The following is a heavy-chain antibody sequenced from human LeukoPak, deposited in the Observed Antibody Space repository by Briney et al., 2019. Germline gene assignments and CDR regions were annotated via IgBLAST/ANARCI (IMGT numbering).Heavy chain of an antibody. J-gene: IGHJ4*02. Sequence: SETLSLTCTVSGGSISSSSYYWGWIRQPPGKGLEWIGSIYYSGSTYYNPSLKSRVTISVDTSKNQFSLKLSSVTAADTAVYYCAREINSGYEQPYDYWGQGTLVTVSS. V-gene: IGHV4-39*07. CDR2: IYYSGST. CDR3: AREINSGYEQPYDY. D-gene: IGHD5-12*01. CDR1: GGSISSSSYY.